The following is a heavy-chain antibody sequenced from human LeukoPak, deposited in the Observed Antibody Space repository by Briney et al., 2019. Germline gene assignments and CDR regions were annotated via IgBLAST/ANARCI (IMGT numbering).Heavy chain of an antibody. D-gene: IGHD2-15*01. CDR2: INPNSGGT. V-gene: IGHV1-2*02. Sequence: ASVKVSCKASGYTFTGYYMHWVRQAPGQGFEWMGWINPNSGGTNYAQKFQGRVTMTRDTSISTAYMELSRLRSDDTAVYYCARATPGEGYCSGGSCKTLDPWGQGTLVTVSS. CDR1: GYTFTGYY. J-gene: IGHJ5*02. CDR3: ARATPGEGYCSGGSCKTLDP.